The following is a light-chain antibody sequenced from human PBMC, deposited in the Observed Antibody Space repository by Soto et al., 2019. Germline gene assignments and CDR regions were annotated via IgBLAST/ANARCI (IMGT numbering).Light chain of an antibody. CDR3: CSSGGSPTYV. J-gene: IGLJ1*01. CDR1: SSNVGSYKL. CDR2: EIN. V-gene: IGLV2-23*02. Sequence: QPVLTQPASVSGSPGHSITISCTGTSSNVGSYKLVSWYQQHPGKAPKLMIFEINKRPSGVSNRFSGSKSGNTASLTSSGLKVEDEADYYCCSSGGSPTYVFGTGTKVTVL.